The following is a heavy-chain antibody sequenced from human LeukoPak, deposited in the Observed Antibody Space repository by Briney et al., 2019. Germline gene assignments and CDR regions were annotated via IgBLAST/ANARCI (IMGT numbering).Heavy chain of an antibody. CDR2: ISSAAISL. D-gene: IGHD6-13*01. CDR1: GFTFSDYY. J-gene: IGHJ4*02. Sequence: GGSLRLSCAASGFTFSDYYMSWIRQAPGKGLEWVSSISSAAISLHYTDSVKGRFTVSRDNAKNTLYLLMNSLRAEDTAVYYCARGKQQLILDSWGQGTLVTVSS. V-gene: IGHV3-11*04. CDR3: ARGKQQLILDS.